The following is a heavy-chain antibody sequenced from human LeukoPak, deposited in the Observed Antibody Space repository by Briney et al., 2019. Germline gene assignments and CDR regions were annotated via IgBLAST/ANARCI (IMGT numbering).Heavy chain of an antibody. Sequence: PGGSLRLSCAASGFIFSRFSVNWVRQAPGKGPEWVSSISYSSNHIDYADSVKGRFTISRDNAKNSLYLQMSSLRAEDTAVYYCARGFYGIDYWGQGTLVTVSS. J-gene: IGHJ4*02. V-gene: IGHV3-21*06. D-gene: IGHD1-26*01. CDR2: ISYSSNHI. CDR3: ARGFYGIDY. CDR1: GFIFSRFS.